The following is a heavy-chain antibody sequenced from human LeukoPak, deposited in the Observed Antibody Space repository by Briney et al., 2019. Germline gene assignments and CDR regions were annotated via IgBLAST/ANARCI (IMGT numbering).Heavy chain of an antibody. D-gene: IGHD2-15*01. CDR2: ISYDGNNK. Sequence: GGSLRLSCAASGFTFSSYAMHWVRQAPGKGLEWVAVISYDGNNKYYADSVKGRFTISRDNSKNTLYLQMNSLRAEDTAVYSCARGPLGYCSGSTCSNSDFWGQGTLVTVSS. V-gene: IGHV3-30-3*01. J-gene: IGHJ4*02. CDR3: ARGPLGYCSGSTCSNSDF. CDR1: GFTFSSYA.